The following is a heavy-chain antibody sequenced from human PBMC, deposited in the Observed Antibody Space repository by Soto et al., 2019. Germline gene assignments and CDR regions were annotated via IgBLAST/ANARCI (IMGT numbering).Heavy chain of an antibody. D-gene: IGHD6-13*01. Sequence: PVGSLRLSCAASGFTFSSYWMSWVRQARGKGLEWVANIKQDGSEKYYVDSVKGRFTISRDNAKNSLYLQMNSLRAEDTAVYYCARAARGSWYYYYYYGMDVWGQGTTVTVSS. CDR1: GFTFSSYW. CDR2: IKQDGSEK. V-gene: IGHV3-7*03. CDR3: ARAARGSWYYYYYYGMDV. J-gene: IGHJ6*02.